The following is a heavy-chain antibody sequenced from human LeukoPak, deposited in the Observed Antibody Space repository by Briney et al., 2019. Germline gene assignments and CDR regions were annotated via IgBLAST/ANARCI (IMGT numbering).Heavy chain of an antibody. CDR3: ARDSRDPFVRSYYYMDV. D-gene: IGHD3-10*01. J-gene: IGHJ6*03. CDR1: GFTFSDYY. V-gene: IGHV3-11*04. Sequence: GGSLRLSCAASGFTFSDYYMSWIRQAPGKGLEWVSYISSSGSTIYYADSVKGRFTISRDNAKNSLYLQMNSLRADDTAVYCCARDSRDPFVRSYYYMDVWGKGTTVTVSS. CDR2: ISSSGSTI.